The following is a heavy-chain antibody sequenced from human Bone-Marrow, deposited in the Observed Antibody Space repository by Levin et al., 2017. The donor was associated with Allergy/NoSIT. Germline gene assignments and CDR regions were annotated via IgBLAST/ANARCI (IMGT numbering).Heavy chain of an antibody. V-gene: IGHV4-59*01. CDR2: LYYSGST. CDR1: GASIKTDC. J-gene: IGHJ5*01. Sequence: SCTVSGASIKTDCWSWIRQPPGRGLEWIGFLYYSGSTNYNPSLKSRLTMSVDTSKNQFSLRLSSVTAADTAVYYCARYKHKDWNPDSWGQGTLVTVSS. CDR3: ARYKHKDWNPDS. D-gene: IGHD1-1*01.